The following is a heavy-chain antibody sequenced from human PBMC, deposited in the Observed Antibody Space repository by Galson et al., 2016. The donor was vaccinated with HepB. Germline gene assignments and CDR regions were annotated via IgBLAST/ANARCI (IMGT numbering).Heavy chain of an antibody. CDR1: GGTFSSFD. V-gene: IGHV1-69*04. CDR3: ATALTHYELWSGSTTPDGFDI. Sequence: SVKVSCKASGGTFSSFDISWVRQAPGQGLEWLGRIIPILGMTNYAQKFQGRVTITADKSTSTAYMDLSSLRSEDTAVYYCATALTHYELWSGSTTPDGFDIWGQGTMVTVSS. D-gene: IGHD3-3*01. J-gene: IGHJ3*02. CDR2: IIPILGMT.